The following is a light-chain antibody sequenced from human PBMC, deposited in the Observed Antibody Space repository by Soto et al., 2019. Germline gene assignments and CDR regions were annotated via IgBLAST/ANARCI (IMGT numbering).Light chain of an antibody. V-gene: IGKV3-15*01. CDR2: GAS. J-gene: IGKJ5*01. CDR1: QSVSNN. Sequence: EIVMTQSPATLSVSPGERATLSCRASQSVSNNLAWYRQKRGQAPRLLIYGASTRATGIPARFSGSGSGTEFTLIISSLQSEDFAVYYCQQYNKWPLITFGQGTRLEIK. CDR3: QQYNKWPLIT.